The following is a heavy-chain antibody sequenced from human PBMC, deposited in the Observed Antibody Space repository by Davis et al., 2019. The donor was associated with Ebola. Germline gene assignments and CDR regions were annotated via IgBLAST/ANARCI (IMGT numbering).Heavy chain of an antibody. Sequence: PSETLSLTCTVSGGSISSYYWSWIRQPAGKGLEWIGRIYTSGSTNYNPSLKSRVTVSVDTSKNQFSLKLSSVTAADTAVYYCARDLTYYDFWSGYYTDYYWYFDLWGRGTLVTVSS. D-gene: IGHD3-3*01. CDR1: GGSISSYY. V-gene: IGHV4-4*07. CDR3: ARDLTYYDFWSGYYTDYYWYFDL. J-gene: IGHJ2*01. CDR2: IYTSGST.